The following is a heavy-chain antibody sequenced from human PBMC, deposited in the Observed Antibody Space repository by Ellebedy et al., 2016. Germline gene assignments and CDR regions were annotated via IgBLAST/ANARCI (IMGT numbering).Heavy chain of an antibody. CDR1: GGSVSSDY. CDR2: VFHTGTT. J-gene: IGHJ3*01. CDR3: AEWNGGWYAFEV. V-gene: IGHV4-59*02. Sequence: SETLSLTCNVSGGSVSSDYWNWIRRPPGKGLEWIGYVFHTGTTNYNPSLKSRVTVTVDTSKNQFSLTLRSMSAADTAVYYCAEWNGGWYAFEVWGQGTMVTVSS. D-gene: IGHD6-19*01.